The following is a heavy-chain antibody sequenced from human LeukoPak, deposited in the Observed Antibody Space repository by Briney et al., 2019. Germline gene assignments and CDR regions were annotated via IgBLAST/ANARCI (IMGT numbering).Heavy chain of an antibody. J-gene: IGHJ6*03. Sequence: PGGSLRLSCTTSGFTFRNYGMNWVRQAPGKGLEWVSYISSSGSTIYYADSVKGRFTISRDNAKNSLYLQMNSLRAEDTAVYYCARGSGGYGDYYYYYYMDVWGKGTTVTVSS. CDR2: ISSSGSTI. CDR3: ARGSGGYGDYYYYYYMDV. V-gene: IGHV3-48*04. D-gene: IGHD5-12*01. CDR1: GFTFRNYG.